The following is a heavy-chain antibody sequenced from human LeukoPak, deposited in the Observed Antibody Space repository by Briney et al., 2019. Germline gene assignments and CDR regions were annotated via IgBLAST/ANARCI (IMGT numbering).Heavy chain of an antibody. CDR2: ISSSGSTI. D-gene: IGHD6-13*01. V-gene: IGHV3-11*01. J-gene: IGHJ4*02. CDR3: AREEEAAAGLFDY. Sequence: PGGSLRLSCAASGFTFSDYYMSWIRQAPGKGLEWVSYISSSGSTIYYADSVQGRFTISRDNAKNSLYLQMNSLRAEDTAVYYCAREEEAAAGLFDYWGQGTLVNVFS. CDR1: GFTFSDYY.